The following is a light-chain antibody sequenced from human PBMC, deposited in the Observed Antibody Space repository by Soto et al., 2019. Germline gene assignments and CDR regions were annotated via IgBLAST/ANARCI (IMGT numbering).Light chain of an antibody. CDR3: LHYNNSPRT. CDR1: QSVSSN. V-gene: IGKV3-15*01. CDR2: AAS. J-gene: IGKJ2*01. Sequence: EIVMTQSPATLSVSPGERVTLSCRASQSVSSNLAWYQLKRGQAPRLLLYAASTRAVGIPARFSGSGSGTEFTLTISSLQSEDFAVYYCLHYNNSPRTFGQGTELEIK.